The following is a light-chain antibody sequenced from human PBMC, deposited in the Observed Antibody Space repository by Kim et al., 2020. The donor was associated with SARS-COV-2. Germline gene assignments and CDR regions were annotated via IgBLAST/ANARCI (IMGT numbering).Light chain of an antibody. CDR2: AAS. J-gene: IGKJ5*01. Sequence: SQGQRASISYRAGHNVNTILAWYQQTPSHAPRLLLYAASTRVAGTPARFSVIGSGTEFTLTISSLQSEDFAIYYCQQYNTWPPATFGQGTRLEIK. CDR1: HNVNTI. CDR3: QQYNTWPPAT. V-gene: IGKV3-15*01.